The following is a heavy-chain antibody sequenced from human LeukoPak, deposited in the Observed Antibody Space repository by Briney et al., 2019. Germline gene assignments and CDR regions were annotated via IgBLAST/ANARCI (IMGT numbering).Heavy chain of an antibody. CDR1: GFSFSYYG. V-gene: IGHV3-33*01. D-gene: IGHD5-18*01. CDR2: IWYDGSNK. J-gene: IGHJ4*02. CDR3: ARARSRGYSYGPVDY. Sequence: PGGSLRLSCAASGFSFSYYGMHWVRQAPGKGLEWVAVIWYDGSNKYYADSVKGRFTISRDNSRNNLNLQMNSLRVEDTAVYYCARARSRGYSYGPVDYWSQGTLVTVSS.